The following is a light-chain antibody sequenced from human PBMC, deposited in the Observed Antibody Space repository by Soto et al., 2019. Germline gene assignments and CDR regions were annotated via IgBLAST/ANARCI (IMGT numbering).Light chain of an antibody. CDR3: LQHNSYPYT. CDR2: AAS. Sequence: DVQMTQSPASLSASVGDRVTITCRASQDVRNDLGWFQQKPGKAPKRLVYAASILQSGVPSRFSGSRSLTEFTLTISSLQPEDFATYYYLQHNSYPYTFGQGTKLDIK. V-gene: IGKV1-17*01. J-gene: IGKJ2*01. CDR1: QDVRND.